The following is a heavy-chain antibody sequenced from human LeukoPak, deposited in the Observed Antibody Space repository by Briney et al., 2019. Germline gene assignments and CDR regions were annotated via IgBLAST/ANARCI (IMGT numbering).Heavy chain of an antibody. CDR1: GFTFSTYW. CDR2: IKQDGSET. V-gene: IGHV3-7*01. Sequence: GGSLRLSCVASGFTFSTYWMTWVRQAPGKGLEWVAHIKQDGSETYYVDSVKGRFTISRDNAKNSLYLQMNSLRDEETAVYYCARDGITMVRGVTVFGYWGQGTLVTVSS. D-gene: IGHD3-10*01. J-gene: IGHJ4*02. CDR3: ARDGITMVRGVTVFGY.